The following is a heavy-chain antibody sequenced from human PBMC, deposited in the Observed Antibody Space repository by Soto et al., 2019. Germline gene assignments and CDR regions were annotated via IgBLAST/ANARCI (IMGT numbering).Heavy chain of an antibody. V-gene: IGHV4-59*01. Sequence: SETLSLTCTVSGGSISSSYWSWIRQPPGKGLEWIAYIHYSGTTNYNPSLKSRVTISGDTSKNQVSLELTSVTAADTAVYYCARHSPYYFDYWGQGTLVTVSS. CDR1: GGSISSSY. CDR3: ARHSPYYFDY. J-gene: IGHJ4*02. CDR2: IHYSGTT.